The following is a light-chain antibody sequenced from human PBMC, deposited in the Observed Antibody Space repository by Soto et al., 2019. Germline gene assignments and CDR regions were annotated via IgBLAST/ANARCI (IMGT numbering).Light chain of an antibody. Sequence: IVMTQSPDSLAVSLGERATMNCKSSQSVLYSSNNKNYLSWYQQKPGQPPKLLIHWASTRASGVPDRFSGSGSGTDFTLTISSLQAEDVAVYYCQQYYTTPLTFGGGTKVEIK. CDR2: WAS. CDR1: QSVLYSSNNKNY. CDR3: QQYYTTPLT. J-gene: IGKJ4*01. V-gene: IGKV4-1*01.